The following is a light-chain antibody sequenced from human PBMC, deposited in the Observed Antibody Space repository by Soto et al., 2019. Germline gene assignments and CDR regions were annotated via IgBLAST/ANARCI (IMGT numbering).Light chain of an antibody. CDR3: QQYGSSQYT. Sequence: EIVLTQSPGTLSLSPGERATLSCRASQSVNNNYLAWYQQKPGQAPRPLIYGASSRATGIPDRFSGSGSGTDFTLTISRLEREDFAVYHCQQYGSSQYTFGQGTKLEIK. J-gene: IGKJ2*01. CDR1: QSVNNNY. CDR2: GAS. V-gene: IGKV3-20*01.